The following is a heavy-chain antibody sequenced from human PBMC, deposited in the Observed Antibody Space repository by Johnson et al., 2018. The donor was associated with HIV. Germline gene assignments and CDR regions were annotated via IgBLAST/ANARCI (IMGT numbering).Heavy chain of an antibody. CDR1: GFTFSSYA. D-gene: IGHD6-13*01. CDR3: ARVKQQVVRVGSDAFDI. J-gene: IGHJ3*02. CDR2: ISYDGSNK. Sequence: QVQLVESGGGVVQPGRSLRLSCAASGFTFSSYAMHWVRQAPGKGLEWVAVISYDGSNKYYADSVKGRFTISRDNSKNTLYLQMNSLRAEDTAVYYCARVKQQVVRVGSDAFDIWVQGTMVTVSS. V-gene: IGHV3-30-3*01.